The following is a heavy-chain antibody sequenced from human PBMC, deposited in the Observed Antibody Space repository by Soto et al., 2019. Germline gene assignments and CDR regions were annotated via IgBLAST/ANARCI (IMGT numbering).Heavy chain of an antibody. J-gene: IGHJ4*02. D-gene: IGHD3-16*02. V-gene: IGHV4-34*01. Sequence: SETLSLTCTVYGGSFSGYYWSWIRQPPGKGLEWIGEINHSGSTNYNPSLKSRVTISVDTSKNQFSLKLSSVTAADTAVYYCARGKLSDYVWGSYRYHFDYWGQGTVVTVSS. CDR2: INHSGST. CDR1: GGSFSGYY. CDR3: ARGKLSDYVWGSYRYHFDY.